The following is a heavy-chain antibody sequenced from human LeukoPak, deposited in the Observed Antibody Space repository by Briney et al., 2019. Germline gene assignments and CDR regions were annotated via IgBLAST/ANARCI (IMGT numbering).Heavy chain of an antibody. J-gene: IGHJ4*02. CDR1: GYNFAGYY. Sequence: ASVKVSCKGSGYNFAGYYMHWVRQAPGQGLEWMGIINPSGGSTSYAQKFQGRVTMTRDMSTSTVYMELSSLRSEDTAVYYCARDSAYYYDSSGYRYFDYWGQGTLVTVSS. V-gene: IGHV1-46*01. CDR2: INPSGGST. CDR3: ARDSAYYYDSSGYRYFDY. D-gene: IGHD3-22*01.